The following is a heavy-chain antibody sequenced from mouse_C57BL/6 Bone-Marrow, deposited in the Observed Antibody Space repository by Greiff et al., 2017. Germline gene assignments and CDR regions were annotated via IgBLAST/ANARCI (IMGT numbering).Heavy chain of an antibody. CDR1: GYTFTDYY. J-gene: IGHJ3*01. CDR3: ARGYYGSSYWFAY. Sequence: QVQLQQSGAELVRPGASVKLSCKASGYTFTDYYINWVKQRPGPGLEWIARIYPGSGNTYYNEKFKGKATLTAEKSSRTAHMQLSSLTSEDSAVYFCARGYYGSSYWFAYWGQGTLVTVSA. CDR2: IYPGSGNT. V-gene: IGHV1-76*01. D-gene: IGHD1-1*01.